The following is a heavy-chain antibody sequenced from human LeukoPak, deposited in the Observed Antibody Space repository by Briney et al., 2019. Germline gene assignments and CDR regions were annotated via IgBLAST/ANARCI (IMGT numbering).Heavy chain of an antibody. CDR2: ISSSSGYI. J-gene: IGHJ6*02. CDR3: AREVAAAAHYYYYGMDV. Sequence: GGSLRLSCAASGFTFSSYSMNWVRQAPGKGLEWVSSISSSSGYIYYADSVKGRFTISRDNAENSLYLQMNSLRAEDTAVYYCAREVAAAAHYYYYGMDVWGQGTTVTVSS. D-gene: IGHD6-13*01. CDR1: GFTFSSYS. V-gene: IGHV3-21*06.